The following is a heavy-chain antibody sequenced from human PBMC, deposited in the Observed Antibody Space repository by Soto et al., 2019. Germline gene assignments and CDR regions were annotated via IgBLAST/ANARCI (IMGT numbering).Heavy chain of an antibody. J-gene: IGHJ5*02. CDR3: ARDFVRGYSSSSSWFDP. CDR1: GGSISSYY. Sequence: PSETLSLTCTVSGGSISSYYWSWIRQPAGKGLEWIGRIYTSGSTNYNPSLKSRVTMSVDTSKNQFSLKLSSVTAADTAVYYCARDFVRGYSSSSSWFDPWGQGTLVTVSS. V-gene: IGHV4-4*07. D-gene: IGHD6-6*01. CDR2: IYTSGST.